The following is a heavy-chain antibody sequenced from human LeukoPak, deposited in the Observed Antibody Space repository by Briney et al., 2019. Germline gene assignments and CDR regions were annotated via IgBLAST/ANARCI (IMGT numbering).Heavy chain of an antibody. J-gene: IGHJ5*02. Sequence: GGSLRLSCAASGFTFSSYWMSWVRQAPGKGLEWVANIKQDGSEKYYVDSVKGRFTISRDNAKNSLYLQMNSLRAEDTAVYYCARGLRYCRGGYCSYNWFEPWGQGTPVTVSS. CDR3: ARGLRYCRGGYCSYNWFEP. D-gene: IGHD2-15*01. CDR1: GFTFSSYW. CDR2: IKQDGSEK. V-gene: IGHV3-7*01.